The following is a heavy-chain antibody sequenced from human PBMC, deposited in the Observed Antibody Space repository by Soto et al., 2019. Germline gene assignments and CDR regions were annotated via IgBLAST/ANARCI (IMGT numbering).Heavy chain of an antibody. J-gene: IGHJ6*02. CDR2: ISGSGGTT. Sequence: PGGSLRLSCTVSGFTFGSHAMSWVRQAPGKGLECVSGISGSGGTTFYADSVKGRFTISRDNSKKTLYLQMNSLRAEDTAVYYCARDTGPNGYNYYYFGMDVWGQGTTVTVSS. D-gene: IGHD5-18*01. CDR3: ARDTGPNGYNYYYFGMDV. CDR1: GFTFGSHA. V-gene: IGHV3-23*01.